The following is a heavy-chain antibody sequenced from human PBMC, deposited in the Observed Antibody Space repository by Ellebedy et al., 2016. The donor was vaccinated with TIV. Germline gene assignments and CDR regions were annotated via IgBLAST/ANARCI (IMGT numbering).Heavy chain of an antibody. V-gene: IGHV3-30*04. CDR1: RFTFSTYA. CDR2: TTLDGQRK. J-gene: IGHJ4*02. D-gene: IGHD1-1*01. CDR3: AADRDATGFVF. Sequence: GESLKISCGASRFTFSTYAMHWVRQAPGKGLDWVTFTTLDGQRKDYADSVKGRFTISRDNSKNTVFLQMDRLRAEDTAAYYCAADRDATGFVFWGRGALVTVSS.